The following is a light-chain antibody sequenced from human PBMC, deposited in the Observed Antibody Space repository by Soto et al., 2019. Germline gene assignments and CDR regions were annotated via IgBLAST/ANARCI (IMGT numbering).Light chain of an antibody. Sequence: SQSPSTVSASVEDIVPITFRASQGMSKWLAWYQKKPGKAPKALIYDAYTLRSGVPSRFSGGGSGKEFTLTISSLQPDDFATYYCQQYNTYSTFGQGTRLEIK. CDR2: DAY. V-gene: IGKV1-5*01. CDR3: QQYNTYST. CDR1: QGMSKW. J-gene: IGKJ5*01.